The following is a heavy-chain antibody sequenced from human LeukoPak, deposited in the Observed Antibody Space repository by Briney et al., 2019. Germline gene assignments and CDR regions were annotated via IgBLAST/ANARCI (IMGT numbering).Heavy chain of an antibody. Sequence: GGSLRLSCAASGFTFSSYAMSWVRQAPGKGLEWVSAISGSGGSTYYADSVKGRFTISRDNSKNTLYLQMNSLRAEDTAVYYCARGVAGYCSSTSCLYYYYYGMDVWGQGTTVTVSS. CDR1: GFTFSSYA. CDR3: ARGVAGYCSSTSCLYYYYYGMDV. CDR2: ISGSGGST. J-gene: IGHJ6*02. D-gene: IGHD2-2*01. V-gene: IGHV3-23*01.